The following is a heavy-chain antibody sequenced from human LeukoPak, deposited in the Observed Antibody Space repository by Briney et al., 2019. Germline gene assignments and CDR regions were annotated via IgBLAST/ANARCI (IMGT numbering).Heavy chain of an antibody. V-gene: IGHV1-69*01. D-gene: IGHD6-6*01. CDR3: ARRGGSSSGNYYYYYMDV. J-gene: IGHJ6*03. CDR2: IIPIFGTA. CDR1: GGTFSSYA. Sequence: SVKVSCKXSGGTFSSYAISWARQAPGQGLEWMGGIIPIFGTANYAQKFQGGVTITADESTSTAYMELSSLRSEDTAVYYCARRGGSSSGNYYYYYMDVWGKGTTVTVSS.